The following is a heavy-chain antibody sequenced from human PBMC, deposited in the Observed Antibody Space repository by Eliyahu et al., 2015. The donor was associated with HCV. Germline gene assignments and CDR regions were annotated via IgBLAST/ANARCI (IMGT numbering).Heavy chain of an antibody. CDR3: TTGAPGGFDYYLDV. V-gene: IGHV3-15*01. CDR1: GFPXXXSW. Sequence: EVQLVESGGGLVKPGGSLRLSXAASGFPXXXSWMSWVRQAPGKGLEWIGRIKSKXDGGTTDYAAPVKGRFTISRDDSKSTLYLQMNSLKTEDTAVYYCTTGAPGGFDYYLDVWGQGTTVTVSS. J-gene: IGHJ6*03. CDR2: IKSKXDGGTT. D-gene: IGHD3-10*01.